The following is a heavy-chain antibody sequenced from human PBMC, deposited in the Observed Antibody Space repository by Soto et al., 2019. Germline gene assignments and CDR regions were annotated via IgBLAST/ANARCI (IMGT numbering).Heavy chain of an antibody. CDR3: TGLTWFRGMDV. V-gene: IGHV6-1*01. CDR2: TYYKSKWNN. J-gene: IGHJ6*02. CDR1: GDSVSSNSAG. D-gene: IGHD3-10*01. Sequence: SQTRSLTFVISGDSVSSNSAGWNWIRQSPSRGLEWLGRTYYKSKWNNDYALSVKSRITINPDTSKNQFSLHLYSVTPEDTAVYYCTGLTWFRGMDVWGQAT.